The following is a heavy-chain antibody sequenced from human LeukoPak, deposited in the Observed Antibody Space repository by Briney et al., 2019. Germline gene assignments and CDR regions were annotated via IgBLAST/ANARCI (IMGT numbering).Heavy chain of an antibody. CDR1: GGSFSGYY. J-gene: IGHJ5*02. V-gene: IGHV4-34*01. CDR2: INHSGST. CDR3: VRWELLGWFDP. D-gene: IGHD1-26*01. Sequence: SETLSLTCAVYGGSFSGYYWSWIRQPPGKGLEWIGEINHSGSTNYNPSLKSRVTISVDTSKNQFSLKLSSVTAADTAVYYCVRWELLGWFDPWGQGTLVTVSS.